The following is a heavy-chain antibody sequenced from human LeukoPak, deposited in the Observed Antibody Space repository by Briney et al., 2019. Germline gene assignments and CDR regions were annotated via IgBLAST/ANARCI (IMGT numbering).Heavy chain of an antibody. CDR3: ARDNGYDFYYFGMDV. CDR2: IKQDGSEK. V-gene: IGHV3-7*01. Sequence: GGSLRLSCAASGFTFSSYWMSWVRQAPGKGLEWVANIKQDGSEKYYVDSVKGRFTISRDNAKNSLYLQMNSLRAEDTAVYYCARDNGYDFYYFGMDVWGRGTTVTVSS. D-gene: IGHD5-12*01. J-gene: IGHJ6*02. CDR1: GFTFSSYW.